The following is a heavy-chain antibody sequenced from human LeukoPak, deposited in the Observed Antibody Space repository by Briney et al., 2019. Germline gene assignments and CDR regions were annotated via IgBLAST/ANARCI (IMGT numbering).Heavy chain of an antibody. D-gene: IGHD3-22*01. Sequence: SETLFLTCTISGDSISSSSYYWGWIRQPPGKGLEWIGDIYYRGSTYYSPSLKSRVSISIDTSNNQFSLTLNSVTAADTALYFCARRRYYDSTGYLDWGQGTLVTVSS. J-gene: IGHJ1*01. CDR1: GDSISSSSYY. CDR2: IYYRGST. CDR3: ARRRYYDSTGYLD. V-gene: IGHV4-39*01.